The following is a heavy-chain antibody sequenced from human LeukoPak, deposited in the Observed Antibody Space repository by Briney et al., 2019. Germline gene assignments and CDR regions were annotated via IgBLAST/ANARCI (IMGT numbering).Heavy chain of an antibody. V-gene: IGHV3-33*01. CDR3: ARAYSRESGYDFVFEN. J-gene: IGHJ4*02. CDR1: GFTFSNYG. D-gene: IGHD5-12*01. CDR2: IRYDGSTK. Sequence: PGGSLRLSCAASGFTFSNYGVHWVRQAPGKGLEGVAVIRYDGSTKYYADSVKGRFTISRDNSKNTVYLEMNSLRAEDTAVYYCARAYSRESGYDFVFENWGQGTLVSVSS.